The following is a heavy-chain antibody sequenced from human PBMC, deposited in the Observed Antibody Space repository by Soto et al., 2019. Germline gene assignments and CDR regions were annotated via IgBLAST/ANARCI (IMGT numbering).Heavy chain of an antibody. Sequence: QVQLLQSGAEVKKPGASVKVSCKASGYTCIDYYMHWVRPAPGQGPEWMGCINPKGGGTKYAQKFQDWVTMTWDTSISTSYMELNRLRSDYTAVYYCARESVALTKDFDYWGQGTLVTVSS. CDR2: INPKGGGT. CDR1: GYTCIDYY. V-gene: IGHV1-2*04. CDR3: ARESVALTKDFDY. D-gene: IGHD2-21*02. J-gene: IGHJ4*02.